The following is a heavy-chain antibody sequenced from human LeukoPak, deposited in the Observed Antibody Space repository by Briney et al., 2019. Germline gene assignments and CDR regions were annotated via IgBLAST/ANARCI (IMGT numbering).Heavy chain of an antibody. Sequence: SETLSLTCTVSGGSISSGDYYWSWIRQPPGKGLEWIVYIYYSGSTYYNPSLKSRVTLSVDASKNQFSLKLSSVTAADTAVYYCARAEVTTNWFDPWGQGTLVTVSS. CDR2: IYYSGST. D-gene: IGHD4-17*01. J-gene: IGHJ5*02. CDR1: GGSISSGDYY. V-gene: IGHV4-30-4*08. CDR3: ARAEVTTNWFDP.